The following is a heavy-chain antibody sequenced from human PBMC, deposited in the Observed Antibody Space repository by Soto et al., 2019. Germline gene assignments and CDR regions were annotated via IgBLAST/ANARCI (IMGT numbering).Heavy chain of an antibody. J-gene: IGHJ4*02. V-gene: IGHV1-18*01. CDR1: GYTFTSYG. CDR2: INAYNGNT. D-gene: IGHD1-20*01. CDR3: ASDAAIGMNDY. Sequence: QVQLVQSGAEVKKPGASVKVSCKASGYTFTSYGISWVREAPGQGLEWMGWINAYNGNTKNAQKLQGRVTMTTDTSTSTAYMELRSPRSDDTAVYYCASDAAIGMNDYWGQGPLVTVSS.